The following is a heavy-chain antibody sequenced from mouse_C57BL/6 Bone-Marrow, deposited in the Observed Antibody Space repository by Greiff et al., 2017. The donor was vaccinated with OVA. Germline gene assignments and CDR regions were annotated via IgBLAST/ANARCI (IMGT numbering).Heavy chain of an antibody. CDR1: GYTFTSYW. CDR3: ARIYYGSSLSYWYFDV. J-gene: IGHJ1*03. Sequence: VQLQQPGTELVKPGASVKLSCKASGYTFTSYWMHWVKQRPGQGLEWIGNINPSNGGTNYNEKFKSKATLTVDKSSSTASMQLSSLTSEDSAVYYCARIYYGSSLSYWYFDVWGTGTTVTVSS. CDR2: INPSNGGT. V-gene: IGHV1-53*01. D-gene: IGHD1-1*01.